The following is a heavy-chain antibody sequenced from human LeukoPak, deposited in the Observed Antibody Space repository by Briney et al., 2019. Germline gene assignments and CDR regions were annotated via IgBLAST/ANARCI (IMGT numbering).Heavy chain of an antibody. Sequence: GASVKVSCKASGYTFTSYGISWVRQAPGQGLEWMGWISAYNGNTIYAQKLQGRVTMTTDTSTSTAYMELRSLRSDDTAVYYCARDARGYCSSTSCSFWGYWGQGTLVTVSS. CDR3: ARDARGYCSSTSCSFWGY. D-gene: IGHD2-2*01. J-gene: IGHJ4*02. CDR2: ISAYNGNT. V-gene: IGHV1-18*01. CDR1: GYTFTSYG.